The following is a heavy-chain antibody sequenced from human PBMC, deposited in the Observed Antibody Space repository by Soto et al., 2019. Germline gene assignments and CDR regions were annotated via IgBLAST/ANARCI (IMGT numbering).Heavy chain of an antibody. Sequence: SETLSLTCSVSGASVSSGSFYWSWIRQPPGKGLEWIGFIYNNETFNYNPSLKSRVTLSVDTSKHQFSLKLSSVTAADTAVYYRARVPIRYSSSHNFDSWGQGALVTVSS. D-gene: IGHD6-19*01. CDR1: GASVSSGSFY. CDR3: ARVPIRYSSSHNFDS. J-gene: IGHJ4*02. CDR2: IYNNETF. V-gene: IGHV4-61*01.